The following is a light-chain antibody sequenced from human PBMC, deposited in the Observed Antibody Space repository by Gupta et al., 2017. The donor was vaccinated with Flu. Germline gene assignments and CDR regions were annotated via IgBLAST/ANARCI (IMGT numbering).Light chain of an antibody. CDR2: GAS. Sequence: EIVLTQSPGTLSLSPGESATLSCRATQSFGSAYLAWYQQKPGQAPRLLIYGASNRAAGIPDRFSGSGSGTDFTLTIIRLEPEDFAVYYCQQYDGSPFTFGHGTKVDVK. J-gene: IGKJ3*01. CDR1: QSFGSAY. V-gene: IGKV3-20*01. CDR3: QQYDGSPFT.